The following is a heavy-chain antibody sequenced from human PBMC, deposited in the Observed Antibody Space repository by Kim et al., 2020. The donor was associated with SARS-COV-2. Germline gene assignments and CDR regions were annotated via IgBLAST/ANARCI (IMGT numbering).Heavy chain of an antibody. D-gene: IGHD3-10*01. CDR2: ISSSSSTI. CDR3: ASGSYYGSGSYKRNGHNWFDP. Sequence: GGSLRLSCAASGFTFSSYSMNWVRQAPGKGLEWVSYISSSSSTIYYADSVKGRFTISRDNAKNSLYLQMNSLRDEDTAVYYCASGSYYGSGSYKRNGHNWFDPWGQGTLVTVSS. J-gene: IGHJ5*02. V-gene: IGHV3-48*02. CDR1: GFTFSSYS.